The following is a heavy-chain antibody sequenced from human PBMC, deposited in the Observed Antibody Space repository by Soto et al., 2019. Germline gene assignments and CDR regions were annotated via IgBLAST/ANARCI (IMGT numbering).Heavy chain of an antibody. D-gene: IGHD3-22*01. CDR2: IIPIFGTA. CDR1: GYTFTSYG. J-gene: IGHJ4*02. CDR3: ARGVHYDSSGYYYFY. Sequence: QVQLVQSGAEVKKPGASVKVSCKASGYTFTSYGISWVRQAPGQGLEWMGGIIPIFGTANYAQKFQGRVTITADESTSTAYMELRSLRSEDTAVYYCARGVHYDSSGYYYFYWGQGTLVTVSS. V-gene: IGHV1-69*13.